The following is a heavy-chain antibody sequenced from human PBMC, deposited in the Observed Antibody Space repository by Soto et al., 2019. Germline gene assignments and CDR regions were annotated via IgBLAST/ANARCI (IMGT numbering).Heavy chain of an antibody. CDR1: GDSISSCGYS. CDR2: IYRTGST. V-gene: IGHV4-30-2*01. CDR3: ARTDPVGYYQH. J-gene: IGHJ1*01. D-gene: IGHD3-3*01. Sequence: SETLSLTCTVSGDSISSCGYSWSWIRRPPRKGLEWIGYIYRTGSTYYTPSLKRRVTISVDTSKNQFSLRLSSVTAADSAVYYCARTDPVGYYQHFGQGNLVTVSS.